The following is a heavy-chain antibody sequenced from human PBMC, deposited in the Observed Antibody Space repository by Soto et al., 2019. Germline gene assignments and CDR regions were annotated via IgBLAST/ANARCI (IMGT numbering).Heavy chain of an antibody. CDR2: TYYRSRWYN. V-gene: IGHV6-1*01. CDR3: AGTTSHQWYYMDV. D-gene: IGHD1-7*01. Sequence: QVQLQESGTGLVKPSQTLSLTCAISGDSVCSNSAAWNWIRLTPSRSLEWLARTYYRSRWYNDYAVSVRSRITVNPDTSKSQFSLQLTSVTAEDTAVYYCAGTTSHQWYYMDVWGKGTTVTVSS. J-gene: IGHJ6*03. CDR1: GDSVCSNSAA.